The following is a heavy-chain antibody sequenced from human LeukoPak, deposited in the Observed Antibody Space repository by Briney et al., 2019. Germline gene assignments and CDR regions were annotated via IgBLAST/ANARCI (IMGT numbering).Heavy chain of an antibody. V-gene: IGHV1-18*04. CDR2: ISAYNGNT. D-gene: IGHD6-19*01. CDR1: GYTFTSYY. Sequence: GASVKVSCKASGYTFTSYYMHWVRQAPGQGLEWMGWISAYNGNTNYAQKLQGRVTMTTDTSTSTAYMELRSLRSDDTAVYYCARDIMAPWLVLDYYYGMDVWGQGTTVTVSS. J-gene: IGHJ6*02. CDR3: ARDIMAPWLVLDYYYGMDV.